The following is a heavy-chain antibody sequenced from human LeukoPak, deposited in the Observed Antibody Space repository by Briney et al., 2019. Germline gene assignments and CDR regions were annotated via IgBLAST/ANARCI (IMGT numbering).Heavy chain of an antibody. CDR1: GYTFTSYG. CDR3: ARAFRCSGGSCYSVGDDAFDI. CDR2: INPNSGGT. J-gene: IGHJ3*02. D-gene: IGHD2-15*01. V-gene: IGHV1-2*02. Sequence: ASVKVSCKASGYTFTSYGISWVRQAPGQGLEWMGWINPNSGGTNYAQKFQGRVTMTRDTSISTAYMELSRLRSDDTAVYYCARAFRCSGGSCYSVGDDAFDIWGQGTMVTVSS.